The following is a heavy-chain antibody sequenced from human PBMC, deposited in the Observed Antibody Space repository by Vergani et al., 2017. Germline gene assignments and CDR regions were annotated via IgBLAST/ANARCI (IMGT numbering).Heavy chain of an antibody. CDR2: IYPGDSDT. V-gene: IGHV5-51*01. CDR3: ARQIGYCSSTSCYKGWFDP. J-gene: IGHJ5*02. Sequence: EVQLVQSGAEVKKPGESLKISCKGSGYRFTSYWIGWVRQMPGKGLEWMGIIYPGDSDTRYSPSFQGQVTISADKSISTAYLQWSSLKASDTAMYYCARQIGYCSSTSCYKGWFDPWGQGTLVTVSS. D-gene: IGHD2-2*02. CDR1: GYRFTSYW.